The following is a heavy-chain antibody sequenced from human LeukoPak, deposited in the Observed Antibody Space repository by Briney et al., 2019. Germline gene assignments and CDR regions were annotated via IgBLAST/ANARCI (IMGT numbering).Heavy chain of an antibody. Sequence: GESLKISCKGSGYSFTSYWIGWVRQMPGKGLEWMGIIYPGDSDTRYSPSFQGQVTISADKSISTAYLQWSSLKASDTVMYYCARHKNRGVVPNDAFDIWGQGTMVTVSS. CDR1: GYSFTSYW. CDR2: IYPGDSDT. V-gene: IGHV5-51*01. J-gene: IGHJ3*02. CDR3: ARHKNRGVVPNDAFDI. D-gene: IGHD3-3*01.